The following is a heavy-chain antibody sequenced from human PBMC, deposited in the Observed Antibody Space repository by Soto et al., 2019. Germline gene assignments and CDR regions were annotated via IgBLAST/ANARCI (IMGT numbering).Heavy chain of an antibody. Sequence: SLTCTVSGGSMTNYYWSWIRQPPGKGLEWIGYTYYSGNTNYNPSLKSRVTISVDTSKNQFSLKLSSVTAADTAVYYCARDRRHTWFDPWGQGTLVTVSS. V-gene: IGHV4-59*01. CDR1: GGSMTNYY. CDR2: TYYSGNT. CDR3: ARDRRHTWFDP. J-gene: IGHJ5*02.